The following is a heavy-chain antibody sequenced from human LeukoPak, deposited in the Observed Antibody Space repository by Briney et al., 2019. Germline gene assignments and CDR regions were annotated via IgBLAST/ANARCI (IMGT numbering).Heavy chain of an antibody. Sequence: GGSLRLSCVASGFTLSSYMMSWVRQAPGKGLEWVSSISSSSSYIYYADSVKGRFTISRDNAKNSLYLQMNSLRAEDTAVYYCARDISLNDYWGQGTLVTVSS. CDR2: ISSSSSYI. CDR1: GFTLSSYM. J-gene: IGHJ4*02. V-gene: IGHV3-21*01. CDR3: ARDISLNDY.